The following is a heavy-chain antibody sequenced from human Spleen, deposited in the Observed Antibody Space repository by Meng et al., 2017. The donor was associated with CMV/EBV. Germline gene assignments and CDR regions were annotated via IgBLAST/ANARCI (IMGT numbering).Heavy chain of an antibody. CDR3: AKMVSLGTYYFDY. D-gene: IGHD2-8*01. J-gene: IGHJ4*02. CDR1: GFNLSSYA. CDR2: ISGSGGST. V-gene: IGHV3-23*01. Sequence: CAASGFNLSSYAMSWVRQAPGKGLEWVSAISGSGGSTYYADSVKGRFTISRDNSKNTLYLQMNSLRAEDTAVYYCAKMVSLGTYYFDYWGQGTLVTVSS.